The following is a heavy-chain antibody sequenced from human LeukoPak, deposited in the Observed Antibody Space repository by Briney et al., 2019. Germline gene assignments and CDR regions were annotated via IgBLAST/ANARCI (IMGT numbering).Heavy chain of an antibody. CDR3: ARDLGLGNYNWFDP. J-gene: IGHJ5*02. V-gene: IGHV4-4*07. Sequence: SETLSLTCTVSGGSISSYYCSWIRQPAGNGLEWVGRIYTSGSTNYNPSLKSRVTMSVDTSKNQFSLKLSSVTAADTAVYYCARDLGLGNYNWFDPWGQGTLVTVSS. D-gene: IGHD1-7*01. CDR2: IYTSGST. CDR1: GGSISSYY.